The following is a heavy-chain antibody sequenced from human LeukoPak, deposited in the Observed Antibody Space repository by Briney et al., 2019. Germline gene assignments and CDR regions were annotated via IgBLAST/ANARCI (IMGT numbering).Heavy chain of an antibody. CDR3: AKAALRYQLLSSLDY. V-gene: IGHV3-23*01. Sequence: GGSLRLSCAASGFTFSSYAMNWARQAPGKGLEWVSAISGSGASTYYADSVKGRFPISRDNSKNTLYLQMNSLRAEDTAIYYCAKAALRYQLLSSLDYWGQGTLVTVSS. D-gene: IGHD2-2*01. J-gene: IGHJ4*02. CDR2: ISGSGAST. CDR1: GFTFSSYA.